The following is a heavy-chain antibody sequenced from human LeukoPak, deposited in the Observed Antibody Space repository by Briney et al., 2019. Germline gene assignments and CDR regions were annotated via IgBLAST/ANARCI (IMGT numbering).Heavy chain of an antibody. Sequence: GGSLRLSCAASGVIISSYAMSWVRQAPGEGLEWVSAINGRGDNTYYAGFGKGLFTISRDNSKSTVYLQMNSLRTEDTAVYYCAKDRVSPGFNWFDPWGQGTLVTVSS. D-gene: IGHD2/OR15-2a*01. CDR3: AKDRVSPGFNWFDP. V-gene: IGHV3-23*01. CDR1: GVIISSYA. CDR2: INGRGDNT. J-gene: IGHJ5*02.